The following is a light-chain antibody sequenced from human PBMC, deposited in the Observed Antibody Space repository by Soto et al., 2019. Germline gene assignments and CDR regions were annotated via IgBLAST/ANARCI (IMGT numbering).Light chain of an antibody. CDR2: GAS. J-gene: IGKJ1*01. CDR1: QSVSSSY. CDR3: QQYGSSPRT. V-gene: IGKV3-20*01. Sequence: EIVLTQSPGTLSLSPGERATLSCRASQSVSSSYLAWYQQKPGQAPRLLIYGASSRATGIPDRFSGSGSWTGFTLTISRLEPEDFAVYYCQQYGSSPRTFGQGTKVEIK.